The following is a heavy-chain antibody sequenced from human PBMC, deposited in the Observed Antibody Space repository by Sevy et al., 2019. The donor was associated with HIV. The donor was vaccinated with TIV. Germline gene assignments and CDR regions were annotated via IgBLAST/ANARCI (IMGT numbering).Heavy chain of an antibody. CDR2: IRSKANSYAT. D-gene: IGHD6-19*01. J-gene: IGHJ4*02. CDR1: GFTFSGSA. CDR3: HSSGWYPTDY. V-gene: IGHV3-73*01. Sequence: GESLKISCAASGFTFSGSAMHWVRQASGKGLEWVGRIRSKANSYATASAASVKGRFTISRDDSKNTAYLQMNSLKTEDTAVYYCHSSGWYPTDYWGQGTLVTVSS.